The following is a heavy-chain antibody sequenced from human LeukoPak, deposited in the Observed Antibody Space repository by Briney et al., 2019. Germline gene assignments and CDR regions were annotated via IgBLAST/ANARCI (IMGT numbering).Heavy chain of an antibody. Sequence: PSETLSLTCTVSGGSISSHYWSWLRQPPGKGLEWIGYFYYSGSTNYNPSLKSRVTISVDTSKNQISLKVISVTAADTAVYYCARGGYYDPLDYWGQGTLVTVSS. CDR2: FYYSGST. J-gene: IGHJ4*02. D-gene: IGHD3-3*01. V-gene: IGHV4-59*11. CDR3: ARGGYYDPLDY. CDR1: GGSISSHY.